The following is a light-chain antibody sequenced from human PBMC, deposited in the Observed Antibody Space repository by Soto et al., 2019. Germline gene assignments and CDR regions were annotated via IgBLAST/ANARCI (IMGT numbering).Light chain of an antibody. CDR2: DAS. CDR1: QSVASSH. J-gene: IGKJ3*01. Sequence: EIVLTQSPGTLSLSPGERATLSCRASQSVASSHLARYRQKPGQTPRLLIYDASSRATGIPDRISGSGSGTDFTLTISRLEPEDFAVYYCQQYGSAPFTFGPGNKVDIK. CDR3: QQYGSAPFT. V-gene: IGKV3-20*01.